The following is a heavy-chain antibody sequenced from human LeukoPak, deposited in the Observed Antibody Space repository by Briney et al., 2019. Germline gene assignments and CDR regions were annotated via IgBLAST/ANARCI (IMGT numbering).Heavy chain of an antibody. CDR3: ARSYGDNSGAFDI. CDR1: GGSIMVAAYS. V-gene: IGHV4-30-2*01. J-gene: IGHJ3*02. Sequence: SETLSLTCTVSGGSIMVAAYSWSWIRQPPGKGLEWIGYIYHSGRTYYNPSLKSRVTISLDRSKNQFSLRLSSVTAADTAVYFCARSYGDNSGAFDIWGQRTLVTVSS. CDR2: IYHSGRT. D-gene: IGHD4-23*01.